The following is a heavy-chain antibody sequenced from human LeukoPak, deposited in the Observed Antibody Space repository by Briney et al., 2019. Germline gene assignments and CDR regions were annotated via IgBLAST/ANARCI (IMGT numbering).Heavy chain of an antibody. CDR1: GFTVSTNY. CDR2: LYSGSDT. D-gene: IGHD3-10*01. J-gene: IGHJ2*01. V-gene: IGHV3-53*01. CDR3: ARVGDHFHWYLDL. Sequence: GGSLRLSCAASGFTVSTNYMNWFRKAPGKGLDWVSILYSGSDTYYADSVKGRFTISRDSSKNILSLQMNNLRAEDTAVYYCARVGDHFHWYLDLWGRGTLVTVSS.